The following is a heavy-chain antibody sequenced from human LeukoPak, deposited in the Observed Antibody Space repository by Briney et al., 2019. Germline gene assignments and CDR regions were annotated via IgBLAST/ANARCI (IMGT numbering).Heavy chain of an antibody. V-gene: IGHV3-30*18. CDR3: AKVGSAYCGGDCYSLTSYYYMDV. J-gene: IGHJ6*03. D-gene: IGHD2-21*02. Sequence: GGSLRLSCAASGFTLSSYDMHWVRQAPGKGLEWVAVISYDGSNKYYADSVKGRFTISRDNSKNTLFLQMNSLRAEDTAVYYCAKVGSAYCGGDCYSLTSYYYMDVWGKGTTVTVSS. CDR2: ISYDGSNK. CDR1: GFTLSSYD.